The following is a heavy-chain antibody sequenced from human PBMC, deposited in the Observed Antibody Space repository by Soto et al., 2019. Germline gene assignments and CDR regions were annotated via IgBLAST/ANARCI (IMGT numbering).Heavy chain of an antibody. Sequence: QVQLVESGGGVVQPGRSLRLSCAASGFTFSSYGMHRVRQAPGKGLEWVAVIWYDGSNKYYADSVKGRFTISRDNSKNTLYLQMNSLRAEDTAVYYCAREGTIFGVVIGTHFDYWGQGTLVTVSS. CDR1: GFTFSSYG. J-gene: IGHJ4*02. V-gene: IGHV3-33*01. D-gene: IGHD3-3*01. CDR2: IWYDGSNK. CDR3: AREGTIFGVVIGTHFDY.